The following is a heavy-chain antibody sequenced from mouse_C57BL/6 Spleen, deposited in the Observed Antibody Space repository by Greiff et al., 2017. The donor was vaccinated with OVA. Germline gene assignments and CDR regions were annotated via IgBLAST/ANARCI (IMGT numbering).Heavy chain of an antibody. J-gene: IGHJ2*01. CDR3: ARWDYYSSGYYFDY. CDR1: GYTFTSYW. D-gene: IGHD1-1*01. Sequence: QVQLQQPGAELVRPGSSVKLSCKASGYTFTSYWMDWVKQRPGQGLEWIGNIYPSDSETNYNQKFKDKATLTVDKSSSTAYMQLSSLTSEDSAVYYCARWDYYSSGYYFDYWGQGTTLTVSS. CDR2: IYPSDSET. V-gene: IGHV1-61*01.